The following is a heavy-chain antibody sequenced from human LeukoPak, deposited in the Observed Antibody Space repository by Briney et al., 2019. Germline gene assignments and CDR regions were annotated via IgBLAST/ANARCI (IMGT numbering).Heavy chain of an antibody. V-gene: IGHV4-34*01. Sequence: PSETLSPTCAVNGGSFSAYNWSWIRQPPGKGLEWIGEINRSGSTNYNPSLKSRVAISVDTSKTQFSLKLTSVTAADTAVYYCARSGQTTVAYLDWGQGSLVTVSS. CDR2: INRSGST. CDR3: ARSGQTTVAYLD. D-gene: IGHD4-11*01. J-gene: IGHJ4*02. CDR1: GGSFSAYN.